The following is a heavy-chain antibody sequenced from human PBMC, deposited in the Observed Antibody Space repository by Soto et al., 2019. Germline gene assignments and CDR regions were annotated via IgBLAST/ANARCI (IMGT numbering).Heavy chain of an antibody. J-gene: IGHJ4*02. D-gene: IGHD5-18*01. CDR3: ARRGDTAMGLDY. CDR1: GGSISSSSYY. V-gene: IGHV4-39*01. CDR2: IYYSGST. Sequence: SETLSLTCTVSGGSISSSSYYWGWIRQPPGKGLEWIGSIYYSGSTYYNPSLKSRVTISVDTSKSQFSLKLSSVTAADTAVYYCARRGDTAMGLDYWGQGTLVTVSS.